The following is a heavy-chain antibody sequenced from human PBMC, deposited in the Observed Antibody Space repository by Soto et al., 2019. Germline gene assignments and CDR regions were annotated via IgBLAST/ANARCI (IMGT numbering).Heavy chain of an antibody. D-gene: IGHD3-3*01. J-gene: IGHJ6*02. CDR1: GFTFSSYG. V-gene: IGHV3-30*18. CDR3: AKDMDVLRFLEWSDGMDV. CDR2: ISYDGSNK. Sequence: GGSLRLSCAASGFTFSSYGMHWVRQAPGKGLEWVAVISYDGSNKYYADSVKGRFTISRDNSKNTLYLQMNSLRAEDTAVYYCAKDMDVLRFLEWSDGMDVWGQGTTVTVSS.